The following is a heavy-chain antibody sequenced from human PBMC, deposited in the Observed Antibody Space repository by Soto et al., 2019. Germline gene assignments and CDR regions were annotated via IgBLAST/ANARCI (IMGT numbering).Heavy chain of an antibody. J-gene: IGHJ5*02. D-gene: IGHD2-15*01. Sequence: ASVKVSCKASGYTFTSYGISWVRQAPGQGLEWMGWISAYNGNTNYAQKLQGRVTMTTDTSTSTAYMELRSLRSDDTAVYYCAILTTHCSGGSCYPNWFDPWGQGTLVTVSS. CDR2: ISAYNGNT. V-gene: IGHV1-18*04. CDR1: GYTFTSYG. CDR3: AILTTHCSGGSCYPNWFDP.